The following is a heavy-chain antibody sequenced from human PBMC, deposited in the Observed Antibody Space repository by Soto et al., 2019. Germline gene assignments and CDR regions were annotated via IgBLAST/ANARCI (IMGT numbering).Heavy chain of an antibody. CDR2: ISYDGSNK. Sequence: GGSLRLSCAASGFTFSSYPMHWVRQAPGKGLEWVAVISYDGSNKYYADSVKGRFTISRDNSKNTLYLQMNSLRAEDTAGYYCARRGYGMDVWGQGTTVTSP. CDR3: ARRGYGMDV. CDR1: GFTFSSYP. V-gene: IGHV3-30-3*01. J-gene: IGHJ6*02.